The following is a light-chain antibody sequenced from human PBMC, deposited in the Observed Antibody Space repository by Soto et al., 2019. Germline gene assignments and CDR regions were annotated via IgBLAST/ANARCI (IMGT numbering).Light chain of an antibody. CDR3: QHYNSYSGA. CDR2: AAS. J-gene: IGKJ1*01. CDR1: QGISSY. Sequence: IQLTQSPSSLSASVGDRVTITCRASQGISSYLAWYQQKPGKAPKLLIYAASTLQSGVPSRFSGSGSGTEFTLTISSLQPDYFATYYCQHYNSYSGAFGQGPKVELK. V-gene: IGKV1-9*01.